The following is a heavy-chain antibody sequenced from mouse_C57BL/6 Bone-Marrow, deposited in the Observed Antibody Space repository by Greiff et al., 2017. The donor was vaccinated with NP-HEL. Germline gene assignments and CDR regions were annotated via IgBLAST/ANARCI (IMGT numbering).Heavy chain of an antibody. CDR1: GFTFSSYA. J-gene: IGHJ3*01. CDR3: ARGYDYDEAY. D-gene: IGHD2-4*01. CDR2: ISDGGSYT. Sequence: EVKVVESGGGLVKPGGSLKLSCAASGFTFSSYAMSWVRQTPEKRLEWVATISDGGSYTSYPDNVKGRFTISRDNAKNNLYLQMSHLKSEDTAMYYCARGYDYDEAYWGQGTLVTVSA. V-gene: IGHV5-4*03.